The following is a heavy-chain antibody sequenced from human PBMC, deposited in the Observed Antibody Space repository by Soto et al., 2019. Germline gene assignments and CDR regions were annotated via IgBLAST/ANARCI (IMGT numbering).Heavy chain of an antibody. V-gene: IGHV1-46*01. CDR3: AREPNESYYFDY. Sequence: QVHLVQSGAEVKKPGASVKVSCKASGYTFTNYYIHWVRQAPGQGLEWLGMIRRSGGRTEYAQRFQGRVTMTRDTSTSTVYMELTSLTSEDTAVYYCAREPNESYYFDYWGQGPLVTVSS. CDR1: GYTFTNYY. J-gene: IGHJ4*02. D-gene: IGHD5-18*01. CDR2: IRRSGGRT.